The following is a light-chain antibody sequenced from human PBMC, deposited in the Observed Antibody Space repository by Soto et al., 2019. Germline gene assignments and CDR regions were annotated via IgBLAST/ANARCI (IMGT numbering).Light chain of an antibody. Sequence: QSVLTQPPSVSEAPRQRVTISCSGSRSNIGNNAVNWYQQLPGKAPKLLIYYDDLLSSGVSDRFSGSKSGTSASLAISGLPSEDEADYYCAVWDDNLNGVVFGGGTKLTVL. V-gene: IGLV1-36*01. CDR1: RSNIGNNA. CDR3: AVWDDNLNGVV. CDR2: YDD. J-gene: IGLJ2*01.